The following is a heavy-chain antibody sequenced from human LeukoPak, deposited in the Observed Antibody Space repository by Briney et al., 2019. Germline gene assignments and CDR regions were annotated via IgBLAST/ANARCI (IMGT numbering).Heavy chain of an antibody. CDR3: ARDLQQQDAFDI. CDR2: IYYSGST. CDR1: GGSVSSGSDY. J-gene: IGHJ3*02. V-gene: IGHV4-61*01. D-gene: IGHD6-13*01. Sequence: PSETLSLTCTVSGGSVSSGSDYWSWIRQPPGKGLEWIGYIYYSGSTNYNPSLKSRVTISVDTSKNQFSLKLSSVTAADTAVYYCARDLQQQDAFDIWGQGTMVTVSS.